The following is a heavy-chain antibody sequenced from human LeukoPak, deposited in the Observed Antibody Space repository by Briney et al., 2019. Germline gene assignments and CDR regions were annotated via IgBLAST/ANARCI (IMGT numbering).Heavy chain of an antibody. Sequence: GGSLRLSCAASGFTFSSYTMNWVRQAPGKGLEWIASISPSGSSTFRADSVKGRFIISRDNARNSVSLQMSSLRAEDTAMYFCVRDALGESGAGGYWGQGTLVTVSS. V-gene: IGHV3-21*01. CDR2: ISPSGSST. J-gene: IGHJ4*02. D-gene: IGHD3-10*01. CDR3: VRDALGESGAGGY. CDR1: GFTFSSYT.